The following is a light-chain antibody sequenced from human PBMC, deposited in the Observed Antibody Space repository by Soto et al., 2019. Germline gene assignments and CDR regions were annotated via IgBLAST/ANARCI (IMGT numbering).Light chain of an antibody. Sequence: EIVLTQSPATLSLSPGERATLSCRASQSVSSYLAWYQQKPGQAPRLLIYDAFNRATGIPARFSGSGSGTDFTLTISSLEPEDFAVYYCQQRSNWPPNTFGQGTRLEIK. V-gene: IGKV3-11*01. CDR1: QSVSSY. J-gene: IGKJ5*01. CDR3: QQRSNWPPNT. CDR2: DAF.